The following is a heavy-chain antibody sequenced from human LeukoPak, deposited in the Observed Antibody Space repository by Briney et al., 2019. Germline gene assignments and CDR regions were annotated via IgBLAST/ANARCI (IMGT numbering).Heavy chain of an antibody. CDR1: GFTFSNYW. J-gene: IGHJ6*02. CDR2: MKEDGSEK. V-gene: IGHV3-7*01. Sequence: GGSLRLSWAASGFTFSNYWMTWVRQAPGKGLEWVANMKEDGSEKYYVDSVKGRFTISRDNAKNSLYLQMNSLRAEDTAVYYCARAMDVWGQGTTVTVSS. CDR3: ARAMDV.